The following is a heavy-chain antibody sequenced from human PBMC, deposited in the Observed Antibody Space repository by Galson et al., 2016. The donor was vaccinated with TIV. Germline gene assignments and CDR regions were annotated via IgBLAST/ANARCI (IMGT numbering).Heavy chain of an antibody. V-gene: IGHV3-23*01. CDR1: GFTFSSYA. J-gene: IGHJ6*02. CDR3: AKTMVRGVIISTYYYGLDV. CDR2: ISGSGGRT. D-gene: IGHD3-10*01. Sequence: SLRLSCAVSGFTFSSYAMSWVRQAPGKGLEWVSGISGSGGRTYHADSVKGRFTISRDNSKNTLYLQMNRLRAEDTAVYYCAKTMVRGVIISTYYYGLDVWGQGTTVTLSS.